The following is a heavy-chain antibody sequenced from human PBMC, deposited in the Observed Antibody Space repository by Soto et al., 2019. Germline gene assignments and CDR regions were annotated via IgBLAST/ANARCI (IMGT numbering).Heavy chain of an antibody. V-gene: IGHV1-46*03. CDR1: GYTFTSYY. CDR3: ARGPRGRWFAEYHYYYMDV. Sequence: QVQLVQSGAEMRKPGASVKVSCYASGYTFTSYYIHWVRQAPRQGLEWVGLINPSTGNTGFAQRFQGRVTMTRNSATSTVYMDLTSLRSEDTAVYYCARGPRGRWFAEYHYYYMDVWGKGTSVIVSS. J-gene: IGHJ6*03. CDR2: INPSTGNT. D-gene: IGHD3-10*01.